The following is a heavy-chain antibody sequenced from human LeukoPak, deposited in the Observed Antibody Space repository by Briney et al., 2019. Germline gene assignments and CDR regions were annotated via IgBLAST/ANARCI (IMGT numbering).Heavy chain of an antibody. CDR1: GYSIISGYH. CDR2: LYAAGKT. CDR3: AREIVRGVPGW. D-gene: IGHD3-10*01. V-gene: IGHV4-38-2*02. Sequence: SETLSPPCAVSGYSIISGYHWGWTRLTPGKGLEWVGSLYAAGKTYYSPSLKSRATISLDKSKNLFSLDLRSVTAADTAVYYCAREIVRGVPGWWGQGTLVTVSS. J-gene: IGHJ4*02.